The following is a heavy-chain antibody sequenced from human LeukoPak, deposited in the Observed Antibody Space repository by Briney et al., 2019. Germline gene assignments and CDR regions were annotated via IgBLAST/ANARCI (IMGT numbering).Heavy chain of an antibody. D-gene: IGHD2-2*01. CDR3: AREVGYCSSTSCSAVMVV. V-gene: IGHV4-59*01. CDR2: IYYSGST. CDR1: GGSISSYY. Sequence: PSETLSLTCTISGGSISSYYWSWIRQPPGKGLEWIGYIYYSGSTNYNPSLKSRVTISVDTSKNQFSQKRSSVTAADTAVYYCAREVGYCSSTSCSAVMVVWGQGTTVTVSS. J-gene: IGHJ6*02.